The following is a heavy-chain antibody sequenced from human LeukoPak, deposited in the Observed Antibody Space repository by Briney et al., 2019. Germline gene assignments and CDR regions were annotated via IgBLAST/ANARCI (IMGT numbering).Heavy chain of an antibody. D-gene: IGHD2/OR15-2a*01. CDR3: ARGFYDSASTGLYFDH. Sequence: GGSLRLSCAASGFTFSSYWMSWVRQAPGKGLEWLANIKQDGSQKYYVDSVKGRFTISRDNAKNSLFLEMNSLRAEDTAVYNCARGFYDSASTGLYFDHWGQGTLVTVSS. CDR1: GFTFSSYW. CDR2: IKQDGSQK. V-gene: IGHV3-7*01. J-gene: IGHJ1*01.